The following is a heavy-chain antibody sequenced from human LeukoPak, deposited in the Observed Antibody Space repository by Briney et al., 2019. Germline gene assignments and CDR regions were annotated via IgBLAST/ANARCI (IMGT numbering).Heavy chain of an antibody. CDR1: GLPFSSYA. Sequence: GGSLRLSCAASGLPFSSYAMHWVRQAPGKGLEWGAVIAYDGSNKYYADSVKGRFTISRDNSKNTLYLQMNSLRAEDTAVYYCARKSSSLRGGVFDYWGQGTLVTVSS. V-gene: IGHV3-30*01. CDR3: ARKSSSLRGGVFDY. D-gene: IGHD6-13*01. CDR2: IAYDGSNK. J-gene: IGHJ4*02.